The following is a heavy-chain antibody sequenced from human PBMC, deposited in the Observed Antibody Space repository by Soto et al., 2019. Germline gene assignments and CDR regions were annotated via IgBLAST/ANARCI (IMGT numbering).Heavy chain of an antibody. CDR2: MNPNSGNT. CDR1: GYTFTSYD. Sequence: QVQLVQSGAKVKKPGASVKVSCKASGYTFTSYDINWVRQATGQGLEWMGWMNPNSGNTGYAQKFQGRVTMTRNTSISTAYMELSSLSSEDTAVYYCARSLWQLAPPLTSWGQGTLVTVSS. V-gene: IGHV1-8*01. J-gene: IGHJ5*02. D-gene: IGHD6-13*01. CDR3: ARSLWQLAPPLTS.